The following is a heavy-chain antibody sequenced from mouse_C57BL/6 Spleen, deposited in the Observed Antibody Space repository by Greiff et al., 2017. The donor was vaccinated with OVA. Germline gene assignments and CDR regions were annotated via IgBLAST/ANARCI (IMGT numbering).Heavy chain of an antibody. J-gene: IGHJ4*01. Sequence: VQLVESGAELVKPGASVTLSCKASGYTFTDYEMHWVKQTPVHGLEWIGAIDPETGGTDYNQKFKGKAILTADKSSSTAYMQLRSLTSEDSAVYYCTREPGINAMDYWGQGTSVTVSS. V-gene: IGHV1-15*01. CDR3: TREPGINAMDY. CDR1: GYTFTDYE. CDR2: IDPETGGT. D-gene: IGHD1-1*01.